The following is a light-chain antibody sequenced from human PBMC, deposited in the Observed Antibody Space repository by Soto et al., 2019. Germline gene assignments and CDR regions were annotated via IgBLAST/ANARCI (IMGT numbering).Light chain of an antibody. J-gene: IGLJ2*01. V-gene: IGLV1-40*01. CDR1: SSNLGAGAGYD. CDR2: DNN. Sequence: QLVLTQPPSVSGAPGQRVTISCTGSSSNLGAGAGYDVHWYQQFPGTAPKLLIYDNNNRPSGVPDRFSGSKSATSASLAITGLQAEDEADYYCQSYDSDLGDVVFGGGTQLTVL. CDR3: QSYDSDLGDVV.